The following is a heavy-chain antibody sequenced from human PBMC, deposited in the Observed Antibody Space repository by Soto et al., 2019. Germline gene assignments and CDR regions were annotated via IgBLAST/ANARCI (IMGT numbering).Heavy chain of an antibody. J-gene: IGHJ4*02. CDR3: AREPSI. CDR2: IYYSGTT. V-gene: IGHV4-31*03. Sequence: QVQLQEAGPGLVKPSQTLSPTSTVSGGSISRGGYYWTWVRQHPRKGLEWIGYIYYSGTTYYNPSLKSRLTKSVDTSKNQFSLKLSSVTAADTAVYYSAREPSIWGQGTLVTVSS. CDR1: GGSISRGGYY.